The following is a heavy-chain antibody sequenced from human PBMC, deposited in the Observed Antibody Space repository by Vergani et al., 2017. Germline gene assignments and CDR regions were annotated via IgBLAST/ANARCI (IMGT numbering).Heavy chain of an antibody. CDR3: ARDGGTYEFWSGYQPLANWFDP. J-gene: IGHJ5*02. V-gene: IGHV1-69*11. CDR1: GGTFSSYA. Sequence: VQLVESGGGLVKPGSSVKVSCKASGGTFSSYAISWVRQAPGQGLEWMGRIIPILGTANYAQKFQGRVTITADESTSTAYMELSSLRSEDTAVYYCARDGGTYEFWSGYQPLANWFDPWGQGTLVTVSS. D-gene: IGHD3-3*01. CDR2: IIPILGTA.